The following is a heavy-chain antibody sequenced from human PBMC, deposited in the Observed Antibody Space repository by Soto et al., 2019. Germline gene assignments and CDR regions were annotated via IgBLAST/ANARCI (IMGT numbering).Heavy chain of an antibody. CDR2: IIPIFGTA. V-gene: IGHV1-69*13. CDR1: GGTFSSYA. Sequence: SVKVSCKASGGTFSSYAISWVRQAPGQGLEWMGGIIPIFGTANYAQKFQGRVTITADESTSTAYMELSSLRSEDTAVYYCAREATIAARFDPWGQGTLVTVSS. J-gene: IGHJ5*02. CDR3: AREATIAARFDP. D-gene: IGHD6-13*01.